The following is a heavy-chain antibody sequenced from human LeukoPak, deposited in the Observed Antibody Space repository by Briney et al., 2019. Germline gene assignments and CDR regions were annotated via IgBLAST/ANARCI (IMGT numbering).Heavy chain of an antibody. CDR2: ISGSGGST. CDR3: ARDLGYYDSSGYYYDAHWYFDL. D-gene: IGHD3-22*01. CDR1: GFTFSSYA. V-gene: IGHV3-23*01. J-gene: IGHJ2*01. Sequence: GGSLRLSCAASGFTFSSYAMSWVRQAPGKGLEWVSAISGSGGSTYYADSVKGRFTISRDNSKNTLSLQMDSLRAEDTAVYYCARDLGYYDSSGYYYDAHWYFDLWGRGTLVTVSS.